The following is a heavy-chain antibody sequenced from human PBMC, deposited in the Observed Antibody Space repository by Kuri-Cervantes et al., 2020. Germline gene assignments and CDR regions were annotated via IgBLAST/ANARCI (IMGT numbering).Heavy chain of an antibody. D-gene: IGHD6-19*01. CDR1: GFAFSSRW. V-gene: IGHV3-74*01. CDR3: ARGLIIAVAEYYFDY. J-gene: IGHJ4*02. Sequence: GESLKISCVASGFAFSSRWIHWVRQAPGKGLVWVSRINWDGKTTNYADSVKGRFTVSRDNAKNSLYLQMSSLRAEDTAVYYCARGLIIAVAEYYFDYWGQGTLVTVSS. CDR2: INWDGKTT.